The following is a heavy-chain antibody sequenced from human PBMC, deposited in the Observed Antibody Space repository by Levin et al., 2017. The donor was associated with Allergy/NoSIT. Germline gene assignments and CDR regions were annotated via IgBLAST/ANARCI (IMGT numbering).Heavy chain of an antibody. V-gene: IGHV5-51*01. CDR3: ARTMTTVANWFDP. CDR1: GYSFTSYW. CDR2: IYPGDSDT. D-gene: IGHD4-17*01. J-gene: IGHJ5*02. Sequence: GESLKISCKGSGYSFTSYWIGWVRQMPGKGLEWMGIIYPGDSDTRYSPSFQGQVTISADKSISTAYLQWSSLKASDTAMYYCARTMTTVANWFDPWGQGTLVTVSA.